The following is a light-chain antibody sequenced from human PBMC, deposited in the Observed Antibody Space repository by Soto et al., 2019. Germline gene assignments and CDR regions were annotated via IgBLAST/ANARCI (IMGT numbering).Light chain of an antibody. CDR3: SSYTTSSTVV. Sequence: QSALTQPASVSGSPGQSITISCTGTSSDVGAYGYVSWYQQHPGKAPKLMIYEVSYRPSGVSNRFSGSKSGNAASLTISGLQAVDEADYYCSSYTTSSTVVFGGGTKVTVL. J-gene: IGLJ2*01. CDR1: SSDVGAYGY. V-gene: IGLV2-14*01. CDR2: EVS.